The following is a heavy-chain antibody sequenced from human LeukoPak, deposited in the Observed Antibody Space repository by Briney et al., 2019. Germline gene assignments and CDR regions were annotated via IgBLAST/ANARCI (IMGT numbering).Heavy chain of an antibody. CDR2: ISAYNGNT. J-gene: IGHJ4*02. CDR3: ARDFGLVSSGWSTRMDYFDY. CDR1: GYTFTSYG. D-gene: IGHD6-19*01. V-gene: IGHV1-18*01. Sequence: GASVKVSCKASGYTFTSYGISWVRQAPGQGLEWMGWISAYNGNTNYAQKLQGRVTMTTDTSTSTAYMELRSLRSDDTAVYYCARDFGLVSSGWSTRMDYFDYWGQGTLVTVSS.